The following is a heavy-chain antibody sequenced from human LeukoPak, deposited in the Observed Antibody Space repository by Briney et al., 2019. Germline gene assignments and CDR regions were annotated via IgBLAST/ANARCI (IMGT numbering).Heavy chain of an antibody. J-gene: IGHJ2*01. CDR3: ARGGYSPNWYFDL. CDR1: GGSISSGSYY. CDR2: IYTSGST. D-gene: IGHD5-18*01. Sequence: SETLSLTCTVSGGSISSGSYYWSWIRQPAGKGLEWIGRIYTSGSTNYNPSLKSRVTISVDTSKNQFSLKLSSVTAADTAVYYCARGGYSPNWYFDLWGRGTLVTVSS. V-gene: IGHV4-61*02.